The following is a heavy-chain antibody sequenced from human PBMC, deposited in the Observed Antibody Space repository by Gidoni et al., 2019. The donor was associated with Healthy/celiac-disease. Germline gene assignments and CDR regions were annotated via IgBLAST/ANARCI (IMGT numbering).Heavy chain of an antibody. CDR2: IFSNDEK. D-gene: IGHD1-26*01. CDR3: ARMNPGSWHAFDI. V-gene: IGHV2-26*01. CDR1: GFSLSNARMG. J-gene: IGHJ3*02. Sequence: QVTLKESGPVLVKPTETLTLTCTVSGFSLSNARMGVSWIRQPPGKALEWLEHIFSNDEKSYSTSLKSRLTISKDTSKSQVVLTMTNMDPVDTATYYFARMNPGSWHAFDIWGQGKMVTVSS.